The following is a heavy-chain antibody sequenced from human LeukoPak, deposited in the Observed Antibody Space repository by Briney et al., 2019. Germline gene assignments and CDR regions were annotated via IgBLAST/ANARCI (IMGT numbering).Heavy chain of an antibody. CDR3: ARDHQWAFDI. J-gene: IGHJ3*02. Sequence: PGGSLRLSCAASGFTFSSSSMNWVRQAPGKGLEWISYLTGSSSTIYDADSVKGRFTISRDNAKNSLYLQMNSLRDEDTAVYYCARDHQWAFDIWGQGTMVTVSS. CDR1: GFTFSSSS. CDR2: LTGSSSTI. D-gene: IGHD2-8*01. V-gene: IGHV3-48*02.